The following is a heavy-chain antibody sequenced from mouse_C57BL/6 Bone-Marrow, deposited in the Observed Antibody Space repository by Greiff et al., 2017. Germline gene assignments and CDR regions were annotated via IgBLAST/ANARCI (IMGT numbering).Heavy chain of an antibody. CDR1: GYSFTDYN. Sequence: VQLQQSGPELVKPGAPVTISCTASGYSFTDYNMNWVKQSTGKSLEWIGVINPNYGTTSYNQKFKGKATLTVDQSSSTAYMQLNRLTSEDSAVYYGARGYDYDYAMDYWGQGTSVTVSA. V-gene: IGHV1-39*01. CDR2: INPNYGTT. D-gene: IGHD2-4*01. CDR3: ARGYDYDYAMDY. J-gene: IGHJ4*01.